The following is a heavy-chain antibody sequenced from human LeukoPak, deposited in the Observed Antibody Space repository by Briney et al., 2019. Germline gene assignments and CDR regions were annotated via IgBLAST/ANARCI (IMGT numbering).Heavy chain of an antibody. V-gene: IGHV1-46*01. Sequence: ASVKVSFKASGYTFTGYYMHWVRQAPGQGLEWMGIINPSGGTTNYPQKFQGRVTMTRDTSTSTVYMELSSLRSEDTAVYYCAREEDGGTFDYWGQGTLVTVSS. CDR2: INPSGGTT. J-gene: IGHJ4*02. D-gene: IGHD3-16*01. CDR1: GYTFTGYY. CDR3: AREEDGGTFDY.